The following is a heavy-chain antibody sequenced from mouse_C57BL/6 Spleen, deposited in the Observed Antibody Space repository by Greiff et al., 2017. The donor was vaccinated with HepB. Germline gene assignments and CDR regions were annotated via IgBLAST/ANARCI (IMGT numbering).Heavy chain of an antibody. J-gene: IGHJ4*01. D-gene: IGHD2-3*01. CDR2: INYDGSST. CDR1: GFTFSDYY. V-gene: IGHV5-16*01. CDR3: ARYRKGYYNYAMDY. Sequence: EVKLMESEGGLVQPGSSMKLSCTASGFTFSDYYMAWVRQVPEKGLEWVANINYDGSSTYYLDSLKSRFIISRDNAKNILYLQMSSLKSEDTATYYCARYRKGYYNYAMDYWGQGTSVTVSS.